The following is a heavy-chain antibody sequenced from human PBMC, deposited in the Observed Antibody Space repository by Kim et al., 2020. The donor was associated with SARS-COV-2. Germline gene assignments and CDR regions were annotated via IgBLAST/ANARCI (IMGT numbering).Heavy chain of an antibody. CDR1: GYTFTSSG. CDR3: ARSQIVGATVH. V-gene: IGHV1-18*01. J-gene: IGHJ4*02. D-gene: IGHD1-26*01. CDR2: ISAYNGYT. Sequence: ASVKVSCKASGYTFTSSGISWVRQAPGQGLEWMGWISAYNGYTNYAQKLQGRVTMTTDTSTSTAYMELRSLRSDDTAVYYSARSQIVGATVHWGQGTLVTVSS.